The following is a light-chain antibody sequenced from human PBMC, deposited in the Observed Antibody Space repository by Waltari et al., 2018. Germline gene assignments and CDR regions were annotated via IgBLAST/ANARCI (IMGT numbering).Light chain of an antibody. CDR2: TTD. CDR3: AAWDDSLTGSVV. V-gene: IGLV1-44*01. Sequence: QSVLTQPPSASGTPGQRVTISCSGGSSNIGSNTVNWYQQLPGTAPKLLIYTTDQRPSGVPDRFSGSKSGTSASLAISGRQSEDEADYYCAAWDDSLTGSVVFGGGTKLTVL. J-gene: IGLJ2*01. CDR1: SSNIGSNT.